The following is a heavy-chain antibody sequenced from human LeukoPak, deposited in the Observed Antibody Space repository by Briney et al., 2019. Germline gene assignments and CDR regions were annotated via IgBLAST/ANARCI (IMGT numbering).Heavy chain of an antibody. Sequence: ASVKVSCKASGYTFTGYYMHWVRQAPGQGLEWMGWINPNSGGTNYAQKFQGRVTMTRDTSISTAYMELSRLRSDDTAVYYCARVLSPGYSSSWPRGNYYYYYMDVWGKGTTVTISS. D-gene: IGHD6-13*01. V-gene: IGHV1-2*02. CDR2: INPNSGGT. CDR1: GYTFTGYY. CDR3: ARVLSPGYSSSWPRGNYYYYYMDV. J-gene: IGHJ6*03.